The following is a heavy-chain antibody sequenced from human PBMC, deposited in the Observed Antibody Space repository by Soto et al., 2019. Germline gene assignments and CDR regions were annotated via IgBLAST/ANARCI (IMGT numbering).Heavy chain of an antibody. J-gene: IGHJ4*02. D-gene: IGHD3-10*01. CDR1: GYTFSNYG. CDR3: ASCPQNCITSSPCCLFFDY. Sequence: EASVKVSCKASGYTFSNYGIHWVRQAPGQRLEWVGLINAGNGNTKYSQKFQGRVTLTRDTSASTAYMELSSLRSEDTAVYYCASCPQNCITSSPCCLFFDYWGQGTLVTVSS. CDR2: INAGNGNT. V-gene: IGHV1-3*01.